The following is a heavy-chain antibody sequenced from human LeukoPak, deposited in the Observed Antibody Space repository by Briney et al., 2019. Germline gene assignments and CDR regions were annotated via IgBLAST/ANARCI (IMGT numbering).Heavy chain of an antibody. J-gene: IGHJ6*03. CDR2: IYTSGST. Sequence: SETLSFTCTVSGGSISNYYWSWIRQPPGKGLEWIGYIYTSGSTNYNPSLKSRVTISVDTSKNQFSLKLSSVTAADTAVYYCARHVRGYYYYYMDVWGKGTTVTVSS. V-gene: IGHV4-4*09. CDR1: GGSISNYY. CDR3: ARHVRGYYYYYMDV.